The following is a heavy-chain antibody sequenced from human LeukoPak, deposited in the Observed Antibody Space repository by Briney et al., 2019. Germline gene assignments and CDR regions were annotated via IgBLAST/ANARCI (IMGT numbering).Heavy chain of an antibody. V-gene: IGHV3-23*01. D-gene: IGHD5-12*01. CDR2: ISGSGDRT. J-gene: IGHJ4*02. CDR1: GFTFSSCA. CDR3: TSEYNGYGDFDF. Sequence: GGSLRLSCAASGFTFSSCAMSWVRQAPGKGLEWVSSISGSGDRTYYADSVKGRFTISRDKSKNTLYLQMNSLKTEDTAVYYCTSEYNGYGDFDFWGQGTLVTVSS.